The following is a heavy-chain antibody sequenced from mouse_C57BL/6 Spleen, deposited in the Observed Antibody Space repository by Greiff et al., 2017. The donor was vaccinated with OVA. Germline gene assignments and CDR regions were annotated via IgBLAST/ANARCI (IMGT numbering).Heavy chain of an antibody. D-gene: IGHD2-4*01. CDR2: ISDGGSYT. Sequence: EVKLMESGGGLVKPGGSLKLSCAASGFTFSSYAMSWVRQTPEKRLAWVATISDGGSYTYSPDNVKGRFTISRDNAKNNLYLQMSHLKSEDTAMYYCARDHDYDEKGYYAMDYWGQGTSVTVSS. CDR1: GFTFSSYA. CDR3: ARDHDYDEKGYYAMDY. V-gene: IGHV5-4*01. J-gene: IGHJ4*01.